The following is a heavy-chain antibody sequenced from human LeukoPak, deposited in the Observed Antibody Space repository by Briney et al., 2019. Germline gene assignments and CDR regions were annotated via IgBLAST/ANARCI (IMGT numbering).Heavy chain of an antibody. CDR2: ISSSGSTI. J-gene: IGHJ4*02. CDR3: AKDGRVVFDYFDY. Sequence: GGSLRLSCAASGFTFSYFYMSWIRQAPGKGLEWVSYISSSGSTIFYADSVKGRFTISRDNAKNSLYLQMNSLRAEDTAVYYCAKDGRVVFDYFDYWGQGTLVTVSS. CDR1: GFTFSYFY. D-gene: IGHD3-22*01. V-gene: IGHV3-11*01.